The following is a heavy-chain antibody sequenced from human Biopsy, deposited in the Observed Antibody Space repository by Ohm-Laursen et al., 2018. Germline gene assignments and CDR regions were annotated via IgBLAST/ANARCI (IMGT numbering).Heavy chain of an antibody. J-gene: IGHJ6*02. CDR3: ARDGADGYGLDV. CDR1: GFTFSSYA. D-gene: IGHD1-26*01. Sequence: SLRLSCTASGFTFSSYAMHWVRQAPGKGLEWVAGIWYDGSRQYYADSVKGRFTISRDNAKNTLYLQMNSLRAEDTAVYYCARDGADGYGLDVWGQGTTVTVSS. CDR2: IWYDGSRQ. V-gene: IGHV3-33*01.